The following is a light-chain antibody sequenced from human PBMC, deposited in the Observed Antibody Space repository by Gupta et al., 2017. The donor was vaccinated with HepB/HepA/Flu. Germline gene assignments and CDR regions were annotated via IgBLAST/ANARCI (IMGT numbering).Light chain of an antibody. CDR2: RAS. CDR1: QRIGRNY. Sequence: EIVLTQSPGTLSLSPGEGATLSCGASQRIGRNYIAWYQHRPGQSPRLLIYRASTRATGIPDRFSGSGSGTDFTLTITRLEPDDSAVYYCQQYAASPLTFGRGTKVEIK. J-gene: IGKJ1*01. V-gene: IGKV3-20*01. CDR3: QQYAASPLT.